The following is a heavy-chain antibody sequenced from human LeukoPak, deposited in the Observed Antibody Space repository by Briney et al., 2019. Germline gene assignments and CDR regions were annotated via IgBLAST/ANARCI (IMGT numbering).Heavy chain of an antibody. D-gene: IGHD3-10*01. CDR3: ARDRITMVRGVIITNWFDP. J-gene: IGHJ5*02. CDR1: GGSISSGDYY. Sequence: PSQTLSLTCTVSGGSISSGDYYWSWIRQPPGKGLEWIGYIYYSGSTYYNPSLKSRVTISVDTSKNQFSLKLSSVTAADTAVYYCARDRITMVRGVIITNWFDPWGQGTLVTVSS. CDR2: IYYSGST. V-gene: IGHV4-30-4*01.